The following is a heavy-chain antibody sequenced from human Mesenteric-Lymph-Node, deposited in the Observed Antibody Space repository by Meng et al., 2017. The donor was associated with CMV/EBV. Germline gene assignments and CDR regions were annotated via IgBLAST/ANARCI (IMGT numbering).Heavy chain of an antibody. CDR3: ARDTLTYSYGPGWIDP. V-gene: IGHV4-39*02. D-gene: IGHD3-10*01. CDR2: IFYSGSA. Sequence: QAAGPRLVKPSETPSLNCTGTCGSISSSWHIWGWIGKPPGKGLEWIGSIFYSGSAHYNPALESRVTISIDKSKNEFFLNLGSVTAADTAMYFCARDTLTYSYGPGWIDPWGQGTLVTVSS. J-gene: IGHJ5*02. CDR1: CGSISSSWHI.